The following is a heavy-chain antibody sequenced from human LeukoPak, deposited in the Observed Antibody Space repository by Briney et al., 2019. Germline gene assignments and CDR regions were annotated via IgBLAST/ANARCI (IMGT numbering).Heavy chain of an antibody. CDR2: ISGSGGST. CDR3: ARAEIAATYNYFDY. CDR1: GFTFSSYA. Sequence: GGSLRLSCAASGFTFSSYAMSWVRQAPGKGLEWVSAISGSGGSTYYADSVKGRFTISRGNSKNTLYLQMNSLRAEDTAVYYCARAEIAATYNYFDYWGQGTLVTVSS. D-gene: IGHD6-25*01. V-gene: IGHV3-23*01. J-gene: IGHJ4*02.